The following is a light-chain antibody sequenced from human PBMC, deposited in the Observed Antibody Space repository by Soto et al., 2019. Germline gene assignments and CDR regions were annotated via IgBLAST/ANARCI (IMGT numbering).Light chain of an antibody. CDR1: SSDVGGYNY. CDR3: SSYTSSSTLCV. Sequence: QSALTQPASDSGSPGQWITIYCTGTSSDVGGYNYVSWYQQHPGKAPKLMIYDVSNRPSGVSNRFSGSKSGNTASLTISGLQAEDEADYYCSSYTSSSTLCVFGTGTKVTVL. CDR2: DVS. J-gene: IGLJ1*01. V-gene: IGLV2-14*01.